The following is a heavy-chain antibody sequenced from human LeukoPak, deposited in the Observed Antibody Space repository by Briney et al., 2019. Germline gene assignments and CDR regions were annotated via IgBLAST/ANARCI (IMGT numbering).Heavy chain of an antibody. J-gene: IGHJ4*02. CDR2: INPNGGGT. D-gene: IGHD2-15*01. CDR1: GYTFTGYY. CDR3: ARVPFSGGFDY. Sequence: ASVKVSCKASGYTFTGYYMHWVRQAPGQGLERMGWINPNGGGTNYAQKFQGWVTMTRDTSISTAYMELSRLRSDDTAVYYCARVPFSGGFDYWGQGTLVTVSS. V-gene: IGHV1-2*04.